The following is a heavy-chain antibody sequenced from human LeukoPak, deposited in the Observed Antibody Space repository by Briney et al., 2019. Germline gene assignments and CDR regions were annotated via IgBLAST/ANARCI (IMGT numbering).Heavy chain of an antibody. J-gene: IGHJ6*02. CDR3: ARERIVAPEDGMDV. CDR2: ILSTSAT. D-gene: IGHD5-12*01. CDR1: GFIFTNYE. Sequence: GGSLRLSCAASGFIFTNYEMNWVRQAPGKGLEWLSYILSTSATFYADSVKGRFTISRDNSKNTLYLQMNSLRAEDTAVYYCARERIVAPEDGMDVWGQGTTVTVSS. V-gene: IGHV3-48*03.